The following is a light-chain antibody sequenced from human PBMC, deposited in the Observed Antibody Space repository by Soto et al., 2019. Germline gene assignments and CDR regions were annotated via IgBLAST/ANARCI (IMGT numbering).Light chain of an antibody. J-gene: IGLJ1*01. V-gene: IGLV2-14*01. CDR2: EVS. CDR1: SSDVGSYDH. CDR3: ISYTGSSTSYV. Sequence: QSALTQAACVSGCPGQSMTISCSGTSSDVGSYDHVAWYQQFPGKTPKLMIYEVSNRPSGVSSRFSGSKSGNTASLTISGLQAEDEADYYCISYTGSSTSYVFGSGTKVTVL.